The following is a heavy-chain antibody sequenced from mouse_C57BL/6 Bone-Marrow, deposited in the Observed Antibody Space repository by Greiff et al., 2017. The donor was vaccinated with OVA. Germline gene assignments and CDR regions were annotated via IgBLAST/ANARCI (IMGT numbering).Heavy chain of an antibody. V-gene: IGHV1-26*01. CDR3: ARGGFTTTGYFDV. D-gene: IGHD1-1*01. Sequence: EVQLQQSGPELVKPGASVKISCKASGYTFTDYYMNWVKQSHGKSLEWIGDINPNNGGTSYNQKFKGKATLTVDKSSSTAYMELRSLTSEDSAVYYCARGGFTTTGYFDVWGTGTTVTVSS. CDR1: GYTFTDYY. J-gene: IGHJ1*03. CDR2: INPNNGGT.